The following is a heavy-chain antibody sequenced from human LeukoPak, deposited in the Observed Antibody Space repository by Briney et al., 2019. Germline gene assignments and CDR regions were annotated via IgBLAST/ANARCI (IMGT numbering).Heavy chain of an antibody. V-gene: IGHV1-2*02. J-gene: IGHJ4*02. Sequence: APVKVSCKASGYTFTDYFTHWVRQAPGQGLEWMGWINPNSGGTKYAQQFQGRVTLTRDTSIATAYMELSTLRSDDTAVYYCARDLSTSPHWELDYWGQGTLVTVSS. CDR2: INPNSGGT. CDR3: ARDLSTSPHWELDY. D-gene: IGHD1-1*01. CDR1: GYTFTDYF.